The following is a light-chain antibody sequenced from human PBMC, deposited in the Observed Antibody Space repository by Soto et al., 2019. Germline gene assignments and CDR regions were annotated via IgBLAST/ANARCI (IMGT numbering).Light chain of an antibody. CDR1: SSNLGAGHD. Sequence: QAVVTQPPSVSGAPGQRVTISCTGSSSNLGAGHDVHWYQQIPGRAPKLLIYGNSNRPSGVTDRFSGSKSGTSASLAITGLQVEDEGDYYCQSYDSSQSVIFGGGTKLTVL. CDR3: QSYDSSQSVI. J-gene: IGLJ2*01. V-gene: IGLV1-40*01. CDR2: GNS.